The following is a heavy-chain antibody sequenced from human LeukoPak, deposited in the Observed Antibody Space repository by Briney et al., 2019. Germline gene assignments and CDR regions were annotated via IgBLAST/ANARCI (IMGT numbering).Heavy chain of an antibody. D-gene: IGHD5-24*01. Sequence: SVKVSCKASGGTFSSYATSWVRQAPGQGLEWMGRIIPIFGTANYAQKFQGRVTITTDESTSTAYMELSSLRSEDTAVYYCASAILDGYNDMYFDYWGQGTLVTVSS. CDR1: GGTFSSYA. J-gene: IGHJ4*02. CDR3: ASAILDGYNDMYFDY. CDR2: IIPIFGTA. V-gene: IGHV1-69*05.